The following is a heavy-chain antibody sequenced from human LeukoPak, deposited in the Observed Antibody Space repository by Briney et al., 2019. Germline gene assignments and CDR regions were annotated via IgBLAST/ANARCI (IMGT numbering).Heavy chain of an antibody. Sequence: PGGSLRLSCAASGLTFSSYWMHWVRQAPGKGLVWVSRIKTDGSSTGYADSVKGRFTISRDNAKNTLYLHMNSLRAEDTAVYYCVRDFYNSGGNWGQGTLVTVSS. V-gene: IGHV3-74*01. D-gene: IGHD3-22*01. CDR2: IKTDGSST. CDR3: VRDFYNSGGN. CDR1: GLTFSSYW. J-gene: IGHJ4*02.